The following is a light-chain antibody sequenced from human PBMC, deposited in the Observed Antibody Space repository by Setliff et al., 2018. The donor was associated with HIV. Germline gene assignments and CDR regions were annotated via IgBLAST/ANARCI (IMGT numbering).Light chain of an antibody. CDR1: NSNIGINT. CDR2: SNN. CDR3: AAWDDSLNGVV. V-gene: IGLV1-44*01. Sequence: QSALTQPPSASGTPGQRVTISCSGSNSNIGINTVNWYQQLPGTAPKLLIYSNNQRPSGVPDRISGSKSGTSASLAISGLQSEDEADYYCAAWDDSLNGVVFGGGTKVTVL. J-gene: IGLJ2*01.